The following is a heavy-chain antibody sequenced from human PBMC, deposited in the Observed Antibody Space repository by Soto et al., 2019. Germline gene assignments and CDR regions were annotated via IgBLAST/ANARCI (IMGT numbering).Heavy chain of an antibody. J-gene: IGHJ5*02. CDR3: AREGHYYDSSGHFSGWLDP. CDR2: IYYSGST. Sequence: SETLPLTCTVSGGYITSGHFYWSWIRKHPGKGLEWIGYIYYSGSTYYNPSLKSRVTMSVDTSKNQFSLKLNSVTAADTAVYYCAREGHYYDSSGHFSGWLDPWGQGTLVTVSS. CDR1: GGYITSGHFY. D-gene: IGHD3-22*01. V-gene: IGHV4-31*03.